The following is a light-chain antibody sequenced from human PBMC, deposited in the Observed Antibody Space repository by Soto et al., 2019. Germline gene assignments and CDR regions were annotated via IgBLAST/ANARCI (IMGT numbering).Light chain of an antibody. J-gene: IGKJ1*01. CDR2: GAS. CDR1: QSVTSSY. CDR3: QQYGSTPGT. Sequence: EIVLTQSPGTLSLSPGERATLSCRASQSVTSSYLAWYQQRPGQAPRLLIYGASSRATGIPDRCSGSVSGTDFTLTISRLEPEDFAVYYCQQYGSTPGTFGQGTKVDIK. V-gene: IGKV3-20*01.